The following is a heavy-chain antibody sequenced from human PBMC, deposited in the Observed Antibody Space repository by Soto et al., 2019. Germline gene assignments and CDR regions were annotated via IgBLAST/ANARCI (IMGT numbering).Heavy chain of an antibody. J-gene: IGHJ5*02. D-gene: IGHD1-26*01. Sequence: PSETLSLTCRVSGDSVSTDRYFWTWIRQPPGKGLEWIAFISYTGDTNYNPSLKSRVTISIDTSRNQFFLTLTSVTAADPAVYFCARIVVGATVDLWGQGSLVTVSS. CDR2: ISYTGDT. CDR1: GDSVSTDRYF. CDR3: ARIVVGATVDL. V-gene: IGHV4-61*01.